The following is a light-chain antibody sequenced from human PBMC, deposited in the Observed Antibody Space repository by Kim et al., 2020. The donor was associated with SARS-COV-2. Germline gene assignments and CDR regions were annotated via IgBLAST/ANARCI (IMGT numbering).Light chain of an antibody. CDR3: QAWDSSTYV. CDR1: KLGDKY. Sequence: SMSPGQTASITCSGYKLGDKYACWYQQKPGQSPVLVIYQDSKRPSGIPERFSGSNSGNTATLTISGTQAMDEADYYCQAWDSSTYVFGTGTKVTVL. J-gene: IGLJ1*01. CDR2: QDS. V-gene: IGLV3-1*01.